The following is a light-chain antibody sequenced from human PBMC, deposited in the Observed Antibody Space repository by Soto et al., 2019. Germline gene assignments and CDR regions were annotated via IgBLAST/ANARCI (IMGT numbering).Light chain of an antibody. CDR1: KNDIGVYDF. V-gene: IGLV2-14*01. J-gene: IGLJ1*01. CDR3: SSYTTSSTVV. Sequence: QSVLTQPPSASGSPGQSVTISCTGTKNDIGVYDFVSWYQHHPGKAPRLIIYEVVQRPSGVSNRFSGSKSGNTASLTISGLQPEDEADYYCSSYTTSSTVVFGTGTKVTVL. CDR2: EVV.